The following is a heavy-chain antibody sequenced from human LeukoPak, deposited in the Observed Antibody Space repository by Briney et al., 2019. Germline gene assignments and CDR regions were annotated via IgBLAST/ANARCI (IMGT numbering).Heavy chain of an antibody. D-gene: IGHD3-10*01. Sequence: GSLRLSCAASGFTFDDYAMHWVRQAPGKGLEWVSLISGDGGSTYYADSVKGRFTISRDNSKNSLYLQMNSLRTEDTALYYCAKDILSYGIQNYWGQGTLVTVSS. J-gene: IGHJ4*02. CDR3: AKDILSYGIQNY. CDR2: ISGDGGST. CDR1: GFTFDDYA. V-gene: IGHV3-43*02.